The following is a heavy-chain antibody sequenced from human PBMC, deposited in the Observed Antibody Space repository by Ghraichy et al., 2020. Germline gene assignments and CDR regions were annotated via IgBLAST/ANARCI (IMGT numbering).Heavy chain of an antibody. CDR1: GYSFTSYW. Sequence: GESLNISCKGSGYSFTSYWIGWVRQMPGKGLEWMGIIYPGDSDTRYSSSFQGQVTISADKSISTAYLQWSSLKASDTAMYYCARQTQAAVAGYRNEWFDPWGQGTLVTVSS. CDR2: IYPGDSDT. V-gene: IGHV5-51*01. CDR3: ARQTQAAVAGYRNEWFDP. J-gene: IGHJ5*02. D-gene: IGHD6-19*01.